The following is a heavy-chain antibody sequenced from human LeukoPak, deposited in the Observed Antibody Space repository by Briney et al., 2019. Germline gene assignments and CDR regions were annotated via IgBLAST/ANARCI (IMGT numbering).Heavy chain of an antibody. CDR3: ARDVSGYDLFDY. V-gene: IGHV1-46*01. Sequence: ASVKVSCKASGYTFASYYMHWVRQAPGQGLEWMGIINPSGGSTSYAQKFQGRVTMTRDTSTSAVYMELSSLRSEDTAVYYCARDVSGYDLFDYWGQGTLVTVSS. CDR1: GYTFASYY. CDR2: INPSGGST. D-gene: IGHD5-12*01. J-gene: IGHJ4*02.